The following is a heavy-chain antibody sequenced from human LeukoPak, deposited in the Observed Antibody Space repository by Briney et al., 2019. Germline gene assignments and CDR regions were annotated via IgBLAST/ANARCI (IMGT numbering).Heavy chain of an antibody. CDR2: ISGSGGST. CDR1: GFTFSSYA. Sequence: SGGSLRLSCAASGFTFSSYAMSWVRQAPGKGLEWVSAISGSGGSTYYADSVKGRFTISRDNSKNTLYLQMNSLRAEDTAVYYCAASSSWYHYFDYWGQGTLVTVSS. J-gene: IGHJ4*02. D-gene: IGHD6-13*01. CDR3: AASSSWYHYFDY. V-gene: IGHV3-23*01.